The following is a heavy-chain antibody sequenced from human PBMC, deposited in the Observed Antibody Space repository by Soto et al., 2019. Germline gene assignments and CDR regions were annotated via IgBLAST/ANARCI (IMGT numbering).Heavy chain of an antibody. CDR2: IWYDGSNK. CDR1: GFTFSSYG. Sequence: QVQLVESGGGVVQPGRSLRLSCAASGFTFSSYGMHWVRQAPGKGLEWVAVIWYDGSNKYYADSVKGRFTISRDNSKNTLYLQMNSLRAEDTAVYYCARDRDLRNFDYWGQGTLVTVSS. V-gene: IGHV3-33*01. J-gene: IGHJ4*02. CDR3: ARDRDLRNFDY.